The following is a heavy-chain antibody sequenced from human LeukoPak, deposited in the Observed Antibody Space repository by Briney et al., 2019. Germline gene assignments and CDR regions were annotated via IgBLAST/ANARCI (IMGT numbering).Heavy chain of an antibody. V-gene: IGHV3-9*01. Sequence: QPGGSLRLSCAGSGFNFDEYAMHWVRQGPGKGLEWVSGISWNSGSIGYADSVKGRFTISRDNSKNTLYLQMNSLRAEDTAVYYCAKDRITGTLAPGYWGQGTLVTVSS. CDR2: ISWNSGSI. J-gene: IGHJ4*02. CDR1: GFNFDEYA. D-gene: IGHD1/OR15-1a*01. CDR3: AKDRITGTLAPGY.